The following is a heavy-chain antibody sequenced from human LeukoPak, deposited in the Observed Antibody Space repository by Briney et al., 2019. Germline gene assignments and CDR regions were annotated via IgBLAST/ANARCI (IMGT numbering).Heavy chain of an antibody. V-gene: IGHV4-30-2*01. CDR3: ARGIPDYYDSSGYYFQH. J-gene: IGHJ1*01. CDR2: IYHSGST. D-gene: IGHD3-22*01. CDR1: GGSISSGGYS. Sequence: PSETLSLTCAVSGGSISSGGYSWSWIRQPPGKGLEWIGCIYHSGSTYYNPSLKSRVTISVDRSKNQFSLKLSSVTAADTAVYYCARGIPDYYDSSGYYFQHWGQGTLVTVSS.